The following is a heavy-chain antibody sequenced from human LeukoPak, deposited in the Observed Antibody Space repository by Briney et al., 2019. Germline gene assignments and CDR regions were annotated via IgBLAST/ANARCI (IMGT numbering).Heavy chain of an antibody. V-gene: IGHV4-39*07. Sequence: PSETLSLTCTVSGGSISSSSYYWGWIRQPPGKGLEWIGSIYHSGSTYYNPSLKSRVTISVDTSKNQFSLKLSSVTAADTAVYYCARPSGSYQNNAFDIWGQGTMVTVSS. J-gene: IGHJ3*02. CDR2: IYHSGST. CDR1: GGSISSSSYY. CDR3: ARPSGSYQNNAFDI. D-gene: IGHD1-26*01.